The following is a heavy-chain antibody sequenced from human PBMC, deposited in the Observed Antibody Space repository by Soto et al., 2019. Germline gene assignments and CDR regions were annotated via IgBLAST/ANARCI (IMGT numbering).Heavy chain of an antibody. CDR1: GDSISSGNKY. Sequence: SETLSLTCNVSGDSISSGNKYWSWIRQPPGKGLEWLGYIFSSGTTYHNPSLTSRLSMSLDTSQSQFSLKLNSVTDADTAVYFCARVPSPFDYYYAMDVWGQGTSVTVSS. CDR3: ARVPSPFDYYYAMDV. V-gene: IGHV4-30-4*01. CDR2: IFSSGTT. D-gene: IGHD3-9*01. J-gene: IGHJ6*02.